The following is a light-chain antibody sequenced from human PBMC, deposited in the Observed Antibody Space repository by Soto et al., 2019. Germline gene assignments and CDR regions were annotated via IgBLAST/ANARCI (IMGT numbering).Light chain of an antibody. Sequence: ASVGDRVTITCRASQSISSYLNWYQQKPGKALKLLIYAASSLQSGVPSRFSGSGSGTDFTLTISSLQPEDFATYYCQQSYSTLRTFGQGTKVDIK. CDR2: AAS. V-gene: IGKV1-39*01. CDR3: QQSYSTLRT. J-gene: IGKJ1*01. CDR1: QSISSY.